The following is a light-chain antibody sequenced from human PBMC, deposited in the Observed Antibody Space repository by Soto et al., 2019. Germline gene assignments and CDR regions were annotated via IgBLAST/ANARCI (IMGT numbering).Light chain of an antibody. Sequence: QSALTQPASVSGSPGQSITISCTGTSSDVGSYNLVSWYQQHPGKVPKLMIYQVIKRPSGVSNRFSGAKSGNTASLTISGLEAEDEAAYYCCSYAGTSTYVVFGGGTKVTVL. J-gene: IGLJ2*01. CDR1: SSDVGSYNL. CDR2: QVI. V-gene: IGLV2-23*02. CDR3: CSYAGTSTYVV.